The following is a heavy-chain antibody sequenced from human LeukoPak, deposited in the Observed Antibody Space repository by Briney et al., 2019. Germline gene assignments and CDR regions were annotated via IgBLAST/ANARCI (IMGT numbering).Heavy chain of an antibody. CDR2: ISSDGSNK. CDR1: GFTFSSFD. J-gene: IGHJ4*02. Sequence: PGGSLRLSCAASGFTFSSFDMHWVRRAPGKGLEWVALISSDGSNKYYADSVKGRFTISRDNSRDTLYLQMNSLRVEDTAVYYCAKSSNYGGAYFDYWGQGTLVTVSS. CDR3: AKSSNYGGAYFDY. V-gene: IGHV3-30*18. D-gene: IGHD3-10*01.